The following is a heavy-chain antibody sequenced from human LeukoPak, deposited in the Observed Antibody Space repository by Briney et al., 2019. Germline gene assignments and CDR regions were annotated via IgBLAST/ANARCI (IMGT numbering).Heavy chain of an antibody. J-gene: IGHJ4*02. CDR2: INWSGGST. CDR3: ARGDGYNSMHFDY. D-gene: IGHD5-24*01. Sequence: GGSLRLSCTASGFAFDEHGMSWVRQVPGKGLEWVSGINWSGGSTGYADPLRGRFTISRDNAKNSLYLQMDSLRAEDTAVYYCARGDGYNSMHFDYWGQGTLVTVSS. CDR1: GFAFDEHG. V-gene: IGHV3-20*04.